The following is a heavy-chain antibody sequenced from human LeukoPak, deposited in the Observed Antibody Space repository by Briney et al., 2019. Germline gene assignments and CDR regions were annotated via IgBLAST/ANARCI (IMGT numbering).Heavy chain of an antibody. V-gene: IGHV1-69*13. CDR3: ARGNYGSGSSSYYYMDV. J-gene: IGHJ6*03. D-gene: IGHD3-10*01. CDR2: IIPIFGTA. CDR1: GGTFSSYA. Sequence: ASVKVSCKASGGTFSSYAISWVRQAPGQGLEWMGGIIPIFGTASYAQKFQGRVTITADESTSTAYMELSSLRSEDTAVYYCARGNYGSGSSSYYYMDVWGKGTTVTISS.